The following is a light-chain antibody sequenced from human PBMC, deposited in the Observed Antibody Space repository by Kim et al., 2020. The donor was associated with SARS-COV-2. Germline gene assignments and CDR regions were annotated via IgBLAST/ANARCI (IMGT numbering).Light chain of an antibody. V-gene: IGLV3-21*04. J-gene: IGLJ3*02. CDR2: YDS. CDR3: QVWDNSSTHWV. CDR1: NIGSNS. Sequence: APGKTATITCGGNNIGSNSVHWYQQKPGQAPVLVIYYDSDRPSGIPERFSGSNSGNTATLTISRVEAGDEADYYCQVWDNSSTHWVFGGGTQLTVL.